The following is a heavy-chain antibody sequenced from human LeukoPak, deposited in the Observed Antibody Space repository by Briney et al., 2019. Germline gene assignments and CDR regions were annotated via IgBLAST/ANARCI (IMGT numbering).Heavy chain of an antibody. CDR1: GGSFSGYY. V-gene: IGHV4-34*01. CDR2: INHSGST. Sequence: PSETLSLTCAVYGGSFSGYYWSWIRQPPGKGLEWIGEINHSGSTNYNPSLKSRVTISVDTSKNQFSLKLSSVTAADTAVYYCARGKGPDPFDYWGQGTLVTVSS. D-gene: IGHD1-14*01. CDR3: ARGKGPDPFDY. J-gene: IGHJ4*02.